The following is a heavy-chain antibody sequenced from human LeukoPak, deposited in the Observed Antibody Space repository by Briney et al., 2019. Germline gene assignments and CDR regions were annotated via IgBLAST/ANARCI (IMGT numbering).Heavy chain of an antibody. J-gene: IGHJ1*01. Sequence: SETLSLTCSVSGDSIRSGSFHWNWIRQPAGKGLEWIGRIYITGSTDYNPSLKSRVTMSVDTSNNPFSLKLTSVTAADTAVYYCAKSWGYAANSLHIQHWGQGARVIVSA. D-gene: IGHD4-23*01. CDR3: AKSWGYAANSLHIQH. CDR1: GDSIRSGSFH. CDR2: IYITGST. V-gene: IGHV4-61*02.